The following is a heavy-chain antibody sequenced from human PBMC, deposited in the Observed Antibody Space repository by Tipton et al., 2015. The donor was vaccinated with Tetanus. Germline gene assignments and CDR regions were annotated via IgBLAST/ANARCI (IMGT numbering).Heavy chain of an antibody. D-gene: IGHD3-22*01. CDR1: GYTFTGYY. J-gene: IGHJ6*02. CDR2: IDPNSGGT. CDR3: ARDRGDYIYYGMDV. Sequence: QLVQSGAEMKKPGASVKVSCKASGYTFTGYYIYWVRQAPGQGLEWMGWIDPNSGGTVYAQKFQGRVTMTRDTSISTAYMELMSLRSDDTAVYYCARDRGDYIYYGMDVWGPGTTVTVS. V-gene: IGHV1-2*02.